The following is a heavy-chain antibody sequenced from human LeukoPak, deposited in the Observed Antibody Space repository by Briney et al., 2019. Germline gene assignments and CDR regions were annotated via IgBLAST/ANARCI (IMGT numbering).Heavy chain of an antibody. V-gene: IGHV4-59*01. Sequence: SETLSLTCTVSGGSISSYYWSWIRQPPGKGLEWIGYIYYSGSTNYNPSLKSRVTISVDTSKNQFSLKLSSVTAADTAVYYCARGTYYYDSSGLDYWGQGTLVTVSS. D-gene: IGHD3-22*01. CDR2: IYYSGST. CDR1: GGSISSYY. J-gene: IGHJ4*02. CDR3: ARGTYYYDSSGLDY.